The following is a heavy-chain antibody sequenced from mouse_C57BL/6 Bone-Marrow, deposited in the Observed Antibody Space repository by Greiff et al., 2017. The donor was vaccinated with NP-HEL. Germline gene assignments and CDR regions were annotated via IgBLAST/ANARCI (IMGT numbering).Heavy chain of an antibody. CDR3: AKMYYYGSSYPYYFDY. D-gene: IGHD1-1*01. V-gene: IGHV1-77*01. J-gene: IGHJ2*01. CDR1: GYTFTDYY. Sequence: QVQLQQSGAELVKPGASVKISCKASGYTFTDYYINWVKQRPGQGLEWIGKIGPGSGSTYYNEKFKGKATLTADKSSSTAYMQLSSLTSEDSAVYFCAKMYYYGSSYPYYFDYWGQGTTLTVSS. CDR2: IGPGSGST.